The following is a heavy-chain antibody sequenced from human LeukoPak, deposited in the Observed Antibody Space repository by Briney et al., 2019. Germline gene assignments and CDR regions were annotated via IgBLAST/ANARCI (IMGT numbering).Heavy chain of an antibody. CDR2: IRSNGGNT. V-gene: IGHV3-64D*09. J-gene: IGHJ5*02. D-gene: IGHD3-10*01. CDR1: GFTFSSYV. Sequence: GGSLRLSCSASGFTFSSYVMHWVRQAPGKGLEYLAAIRSNGGNTYYADSVKGRFTISRDNSKNTLYLQMSSLRAEDTAVYYCVKDRAQVSWFGDSWGQGTLVTVSS. CDR3: VKDRAQVSWFGDS.